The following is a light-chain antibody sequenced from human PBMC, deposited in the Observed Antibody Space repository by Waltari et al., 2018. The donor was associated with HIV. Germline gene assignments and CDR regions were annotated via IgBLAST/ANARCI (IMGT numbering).Light chain of an antibody. CDR3: MLFFRSSYL. J-gene: IGLJ2*01. CDR1: TGPVSSGHY. CDR2: SSN. Sequence: QTVVTQEPSLTVAPGGTITLTCSSVTGPVSSGHYANWFQQKPGQPPRPLFYSSNRRHSATPARFSASLVGDRAALTPSNVWPDDQAVYFCMLFFRSSYLFGGGTKVTVL. V-gene: IGLV7-43*01.